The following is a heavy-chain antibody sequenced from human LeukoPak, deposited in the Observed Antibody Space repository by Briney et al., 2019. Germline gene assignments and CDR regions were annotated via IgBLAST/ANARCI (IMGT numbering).Heavy chain of an antibody. CDR1: GFTVSSNH. Sequence: GGFLRLSSAASGFTVSSNHMSWVRQAPGKGLEWVSVIYGGGSTYYADSVKGRFTISRDNPKNTLYLQMNSLRAEDTAVYYCARGYCSRSSCYDYFDYWGQGTLVTVPS. D-gene: IGHD2-2*01. CDR2: IYGGGST. CDR3: ARGYCSRSSCYDYFDY. V-gene: IGHV3-53*01. J-gene: IGHJ4*02.